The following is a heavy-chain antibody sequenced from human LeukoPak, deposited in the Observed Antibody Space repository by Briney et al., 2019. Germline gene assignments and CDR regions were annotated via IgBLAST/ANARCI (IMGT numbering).Heavy chain of an antibody. D-gene: IGHD3-22*01. CDR3: ARVGLDSSGSYSNLDY. CDR1: GGSISSYY. Sequence: PSETLSLTCTVSGGSISSYYWSWIRQPPGEGLEWIGYIYYSGSTYYNPSLKSRVTISVDTSKNQFSLKLSSVTAADTAVYYWARVGLDSSGSYSNLDYWGQGTLVTVSS. CDR2: IYYSGST. V-gene: IGHV4-59*01. J-gene: IGHJ4*02.